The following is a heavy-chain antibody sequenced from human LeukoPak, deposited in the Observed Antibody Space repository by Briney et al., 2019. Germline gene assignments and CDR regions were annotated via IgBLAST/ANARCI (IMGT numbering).Heavy chain of an antibody. Sequence: PSETLSLTCTVSGGSIRSTSYYWSWIRQPPGKGLEWIGEINHSGSTNYNPSLKSRVTISVDTSKNQFSLKLSSVTAADTAVYYCARRGGGTMIVVAARRNNWFDPWGQGTLVTVSS. J-gene: IGHJ5*02. CDR2: INHSGST. V-gene: IGHV4-39*07. CDR1: GGSIRSTSYY. D-gene: IGHD3-22*01. CDR3: ARRGGGTMIVVAARRNNWFDP.